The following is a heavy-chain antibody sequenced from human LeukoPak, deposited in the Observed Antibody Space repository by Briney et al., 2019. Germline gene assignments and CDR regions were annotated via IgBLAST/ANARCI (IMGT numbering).Heavy chain of an antibody. D-gene: IGHD1-26*01. CDR1: GYSISSGYY. CDR2: INHSGST. J-gene: IGHJ6*03. V-gene: IGHV4-38-2*02. CDR3: ARELRLRGATYYYYYYMDV. Sequence: SETLSLTCTVSGYSISSGYYWSWIRQPPGKGLEWIGEINHSGSTNYNPSLKSRVTISVDTSKNQFSLKLSSVTAADTAVYYCARELRLRGATYYYYYYMDVWGKGTTVTVSS.